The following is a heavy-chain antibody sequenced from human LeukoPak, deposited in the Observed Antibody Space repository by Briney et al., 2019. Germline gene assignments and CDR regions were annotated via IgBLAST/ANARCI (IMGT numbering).Heavy chain of an antibody. CDR3: AIYSRGVAAAGNWFDP. CDR1: GGSISSSSCY. CDR2: IYYSGST. Sequence: SETLSLTCTVSGGSISSSSCYWGWIRQPPGKGLEWIGSIYYSGSTYYNPSLKSRVTISVDTSKNQFSLKLSSVTAADTAVYYCAIYSRGVAAAGNWFDPWGQGTLVTASS. V-gene: IGHV4-39*07. J-gene: IGHJ5*02. D-gene: IGHD6-13*01.